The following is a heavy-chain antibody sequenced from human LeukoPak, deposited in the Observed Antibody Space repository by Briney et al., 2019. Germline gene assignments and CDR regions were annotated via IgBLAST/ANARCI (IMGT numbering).Heavy chain of an antibody. Sequence: GGSLRLSCAASGFTVNNNYMSWVRQAPGKGLEWVSVIYSGGSTYYADSVKGRFTISRDNSKNTLYLQMNSLRAEDTAVCYCAVDPEGYSSTWGQGTLVTVSS. V-gene: IGHV3-53*01. J-gene: IGHJ5*02. CDR1: GFTVNNNY. D-gene: IGHD6-13*01. CDR2: IYSGGST. CDR3: AVDPEGYSST.